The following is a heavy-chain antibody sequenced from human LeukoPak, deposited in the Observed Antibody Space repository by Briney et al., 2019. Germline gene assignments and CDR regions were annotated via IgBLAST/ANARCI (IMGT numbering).Heavy chain of an antibody. J-gene: IGHJ4*02. CDR3: ASDRWSHYYASRSFDY. Sequence: GGSLRLSCAASGFTFSSYWMSWVRQAPGKGLEWLANIKQDGSEKYYVDSVKGQFTISRDNAKNSLYLQMNSLRAEDTAVYYCASDRWSHYYASRSFDYWGQGTLLTVSS. D-gene: IGHD3-22*01. V-gene: IGHV3-7*01. CDR1: GFTFSSYW. CDR2: IKQDGSEK.